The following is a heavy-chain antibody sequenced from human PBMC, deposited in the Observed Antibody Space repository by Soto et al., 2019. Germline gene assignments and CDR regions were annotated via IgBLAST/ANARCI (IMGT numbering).Heavy chain of an antibody. J-gene: IGHJ6*02. CDR2: LPYNGASP. D-gene: IGHD5-18*01. CDR3: EKKTSDSYGRNYGLDD. Sequence: EVQLLESGGGLVQPGGSLRLSCVASGFTFSDYAMSWVRQAPGGGLEWVSALPYNGASPYYADSVKGQFTIARDNSKKKKFQKTNKLRDEDKALYYCEKKTSDSYGRNYGLDDWGQGTTVTVSS. V-gene: IGHV3-23*01. CDR1: GFTFSDYA.